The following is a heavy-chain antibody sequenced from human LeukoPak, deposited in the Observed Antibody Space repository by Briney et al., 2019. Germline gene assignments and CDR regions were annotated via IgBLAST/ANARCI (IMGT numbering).Heavy chain of an antibody. J-gene: IGHJ4*02. V-gene: IGHV4-34*01. CDR3: ARTYCSGGSCHFDY. D-gene: IGHD2-15*01. CDR1: GGSFSGYY. Sequence: PSEILSLTCAVYGGSFSGYYWSWIRQPPGKGLEWIGEINHSGSTNYNPSLKSRVTISVDTSKNQFSLKLSSVTAADTAVYYCARTYCSGGSCHFDYWGQGTLVTVSS. CDR2: INHSGST.